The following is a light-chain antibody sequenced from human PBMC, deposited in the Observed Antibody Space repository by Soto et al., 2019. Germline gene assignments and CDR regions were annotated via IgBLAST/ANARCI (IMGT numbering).Light chain of an antibody. CDR3: QQRSNWPQIT. CDR2: GAS. J-gene: IGKJ5*01. V-gene: IGKV3D-15*01. CDR1: QSVSSN. Sequence: EIVMTQSPATLSLSPGERATLSCRASQSVSSNLAWYQQKPGQAPRLLIYGASTRATGIPARFSGSGSGTEFTLTISSLQSEDFAVYYCQQRSNWPQITFGQGTRLEIK.